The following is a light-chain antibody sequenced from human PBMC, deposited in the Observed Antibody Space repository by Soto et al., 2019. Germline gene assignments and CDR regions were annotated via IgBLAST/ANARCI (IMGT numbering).Light chain of an antibody. CDR1: QNIDAW. CDR2: KAS. J-gene: IGKJ4*01. CDR3: QRYNTYPIT. V-gene: IGKV1-5*03. Sequence: IQMTQSPSTLSASVGDRVTITCRASQNIDAWLAWYQQKPGKAPKVLIYKASSLESGVPSRFSGSGSGTEFTLTISSLQPDDSATYYCQRYNTYPITFGGGTKVDIK.